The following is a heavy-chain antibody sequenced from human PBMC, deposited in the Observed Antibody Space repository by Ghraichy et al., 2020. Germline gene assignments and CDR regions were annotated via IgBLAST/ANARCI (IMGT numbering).Heavy chain of an antibody. V-gene: IGHV4-31*03. CDR3: ARDHAGAYYYYAMDV. D-gene: IGHD2-8*02. CDR2: IYHSGGT. CDR1: GDSITSGDYY. Sequence: SETLSLTCTVSGDSITSGDYYWTWIRQQPGKGLEWIGYIYHSGGTYYNPSLKSRLTISVDTSKNQFSPKLSSVTAADTAVYYCARDHAGAYYYYAMDVWGQGTTVTVSS. J-gene: IGHJ6*02.